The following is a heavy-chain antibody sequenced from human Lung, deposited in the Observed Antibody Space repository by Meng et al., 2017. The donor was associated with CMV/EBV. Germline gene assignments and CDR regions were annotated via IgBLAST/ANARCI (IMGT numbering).Heavy chain of an antibody. Sequence: GGSLRLSFASSGFTFSGYNMHWVRQAPGKGLEWVSSISTSATYIYYADSVKGRFTISRVNAKNSLFLQMNSLRAEDTAVYYCAGHYDILTGLSAWGHGTLVTVSS. CDR2: ISTSATYI. CDR3: AGHYDILTGLSA. D-gene: IGHD3-9*01. CDR1: GFTFSGYN. J-gene: IGHJ5*01. V-gene: IGHV3-21*06.